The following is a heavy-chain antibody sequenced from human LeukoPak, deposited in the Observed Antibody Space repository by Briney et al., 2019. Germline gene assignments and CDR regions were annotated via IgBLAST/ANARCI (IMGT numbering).Heavy chain of an antibody. D-gene: IGHD4-17*01. CDR3: ARDLGDDLTTVTSGNWFDP. Sequence: ASVKVSCKASGYTFSSYGITWVRQAPGQGLEWMGWISAYNGNTNYVQKLQGRVAMTTDTSTSTAYMELRSLRSDDTATYFCARDLGDDLTTVTSGNWFDPWGQGTLVTVSS. CDR1: GYTFSSYG. V-gene: IGHV1-18*01. CDR2: ISAYNGNT. J-gene: IGHJ5*02.